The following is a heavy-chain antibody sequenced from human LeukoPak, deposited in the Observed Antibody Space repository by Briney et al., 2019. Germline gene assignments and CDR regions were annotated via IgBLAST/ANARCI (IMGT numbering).Heavy chain of an antibody. CDR1: GFTFSSYD. CDR3: ARAKIRGSYSDAFDI. J-gene: IGHJ3*02. CDR2: IGTAGDT. D-gene: IGHD2-21*01. Sequence: GGSLRLSCAASGFTFSSYDMHWVRQATGKGLEWVSAIGTAGDTYYPGSVKGRFTISRENAKNSLYLQMNSLRAGDTAVYYCARAKIRGSYSDAFDIWGQGTMVTVSS. V-gene: IGHV3-13*01.